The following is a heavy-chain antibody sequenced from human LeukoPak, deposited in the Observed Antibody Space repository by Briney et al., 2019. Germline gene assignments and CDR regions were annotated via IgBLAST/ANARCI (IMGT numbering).Heavy chain of an antibody. J-gene: IGHJ4*02. CDR3: ARDGGNSDFDY. V-gene: IGHV3-53*01. D-gene: IGHD4-23*01. CDR1: GFTVSSSY. CDR2: IYSGGST. Sequence: GGSLRLSCAASGFTVSSSYMTWVRQAPGKGLEWVSVIYSGGSTYYADSVKGRFTISRDNSKNTLYLQMNSLRAEDTAVYYCARDGGNSDFDYWGQGTLVTVSS.